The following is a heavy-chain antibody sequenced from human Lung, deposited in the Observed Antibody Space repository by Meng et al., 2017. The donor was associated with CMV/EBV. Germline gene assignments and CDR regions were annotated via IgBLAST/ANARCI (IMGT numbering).Heavy chain of an antibody. CDR2: IKEDGSEK. J-gene: IGHJ6*02. D-gene: IGHD3-10*01. V-gene: IGHV3-7*01. Sequence: GESLKISCAASGFIFSNYWMTWVRQAPGKGLEWVANIKEDGSEKSYVDSVKGRFTISRDNAKNSLSLEMNSLRAEDMAVYYCAREQGAMGGNYYYAMGVWGQGXTVTVSS. CDR1: GFIFSNYW. CDR3: AREQGAMGGNYYYAMGV.